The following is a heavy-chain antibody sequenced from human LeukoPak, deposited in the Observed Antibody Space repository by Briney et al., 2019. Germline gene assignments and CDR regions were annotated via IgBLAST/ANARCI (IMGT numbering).Heavy chain of an antibody. Sequence: PSETLSLTCTVSGGSISSGSYYWSWIRQPAGKGLEWIGRIYTSGSTNYNPSLKSRVTISVDTSKNQFSLKLSSVTAADTAVYYCARESAAAGRKYMDVWGKGTTVTVSS. V-gene: IGHV4-61*02. CDR2: IYTSGST. D-gene: IGHD6-13*01. J-gene: IGHJ6*03. CDR1: GGSISSGSYY. CDR3: ARESAAAGRKYMDV.